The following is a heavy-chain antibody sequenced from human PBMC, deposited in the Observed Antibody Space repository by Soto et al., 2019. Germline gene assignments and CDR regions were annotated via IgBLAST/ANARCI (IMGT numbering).Heavy chain of an antibody. CDR2: ISAYNGNT. V-gene: IGHV1-18*04. CDR1: GYTFTGYG. J-gene: IGHJ6*02. CDR3: ARFGVVATFYYYYGMDV. Sequence: ASVKVSCKASGYTFTGYGISWVRQAPGQGLEWMGWISAYNGNTNYAQKLQGRVTMTTDTSTSTAYMELRSLRSDDTAVYYCARFGVVATFYYYYGMDVWCQGTTVTVSS. D-gene: IGHD5-12*01.